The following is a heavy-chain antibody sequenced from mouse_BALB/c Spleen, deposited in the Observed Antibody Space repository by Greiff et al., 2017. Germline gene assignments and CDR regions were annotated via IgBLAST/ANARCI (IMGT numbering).Heavy chain of an antibody. CDR1: GYTFTSYW. V-gene: IGHV1-7*01. J-gene: IGHJ1*01. CDR2: INPSTGYT. CDR3: ARCPRYFDV. Sequence: VQLQESGAELAKPGASVKMSCKASGYTFTSYWMHWVKQRPGQGLEWIGYINPSTGYTEYNQKFKDKATLTADKSSSTAYMQLSSLTSEDSAVYYCARCPRYFDVWGAGTTVTVSS.